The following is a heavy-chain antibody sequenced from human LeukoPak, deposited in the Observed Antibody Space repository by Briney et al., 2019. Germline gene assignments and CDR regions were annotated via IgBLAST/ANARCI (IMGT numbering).Heavy chain of an antibody. CDR1: SGAISSGSYY. CDR3: ARSNNWNDGYDY. J-gene: IGHJ4*02. V-gene: IGHV4-61*02. Sequence: SETLSLTCTVSSGAISSGSYYWNWIRQPAGKGLEWIGRVYTSGSTNYKPSLRSRVTISVDPSNDRFSLKLRSVTAADTAVYYCARSNNWNDGYDYWGQGTLVTVSS. CDR2: VYTSGST. D-gene: IGHD1-20*01.